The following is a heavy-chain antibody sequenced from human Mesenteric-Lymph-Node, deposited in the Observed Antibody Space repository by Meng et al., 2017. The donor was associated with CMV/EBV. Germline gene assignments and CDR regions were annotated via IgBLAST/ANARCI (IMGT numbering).Heavy chain of an antibody. J-gene: IGHJ6*02. CDR1: GFTFSSYA. CDR2: ISYDGSNK. V-gene: IGHV3-30*04. D-gene: IGHD3/OR15-3a*01. CDR3: ARGTGAPPGYYYFYGMDV. Sequence: GGSLRLSCAASGFTFSSYAMHWVRQAPGKGLEWVAVISYDGSNKYYADSVKGRFTISRDNSKNTLYLQMNSLRAEDTAVYYCARGTGAPPGYYYFYGMDVWGQGTTVTVSS.